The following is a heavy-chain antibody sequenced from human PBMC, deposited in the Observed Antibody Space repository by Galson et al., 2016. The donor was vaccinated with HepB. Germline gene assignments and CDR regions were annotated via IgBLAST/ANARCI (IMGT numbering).Heavy chain of an antibody. CDR1: GFTLSGYS. CDR2: ISSSSNYK. D-gene: IGHD1-14*01. Sequence: SLRLSCAASGFTLSGYSMNWVRQAPGKGLEWVSSISSSSNYKYQADSLKGRFTISRDNAKNSLYLQMNSLRAEDTAVYYCARLDDHTSSYDQWGRGTLVTVSS. V-gene: IGHV3-21*01. CDR3: ARLDDHTSSYDQ. J-gene: IGHJ4*02.